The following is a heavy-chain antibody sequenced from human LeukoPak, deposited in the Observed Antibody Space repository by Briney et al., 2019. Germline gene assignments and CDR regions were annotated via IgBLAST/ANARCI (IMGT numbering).Heavy chain of an antibody. CDR3: ARADSSGWYQYFDL. CDR2: IWYDGSNK. J-gene: IGHJ2*01. CDR1: GFTFSSFG. V-gene: IGHV3-33*08. Sequence: PGGSLRLSCAASGFTFSSFGMHWVRQAPGKGLEWVAVIWYDGSNKYYADSVKGRFTISRDNSKNTLYLQMNSLRAEDTAVYYCARADSSGWYQYFDLWGRGTLVTVSS. D-gene: IGHD6-19*01.